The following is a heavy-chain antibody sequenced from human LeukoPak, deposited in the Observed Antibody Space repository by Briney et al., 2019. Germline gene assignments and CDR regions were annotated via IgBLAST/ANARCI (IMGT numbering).Heavy chain of an antibody. CDR2: ISSSSSYI. D-gene: IGHD3-3*01. V-gene: IGHV3-21*01. CDR1: GFTFSSYS. Sequence: GGSLRLSCAASGFTFSSYSMNWVRQAPGKGLEWVSSISSSSSYIYYADSVKGRFTISRDNAKNSLDLQMNSLRAEDTAVYYCARGVVDYYDFWSGYYTGDYFDYWGQGTLVTVSS. J-gene: IGHJ4*02. CDR3: ARGVVDYYDFWSGYYTGDYFDY.